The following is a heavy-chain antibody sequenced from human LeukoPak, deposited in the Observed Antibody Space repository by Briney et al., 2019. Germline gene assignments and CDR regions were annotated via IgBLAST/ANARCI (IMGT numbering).Heavy chain of an antibody. J-gene: IGHJ4*02. V-gene: IGHV1-2*06. CDR2: IRSNSEDI. CDR1: GYTFSGDY. Sequence: GSVKVSCKASGYTFSGDYMHWVRQAPGQGLEWMGRIRSNSEDIQYAQKFQGRVTMTWDTSTSTAYMELTRLTSDDTAVYYCARDKYGSEGDYWGQGTLVTVSS. CDR3: ARDKYGSEGDY. D-gene: IGHD3-10*01.